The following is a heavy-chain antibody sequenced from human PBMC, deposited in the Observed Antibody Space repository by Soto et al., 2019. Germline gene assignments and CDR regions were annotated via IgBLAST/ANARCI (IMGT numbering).Heavy chain of an antibody. CDR3: ARQMENLEVIHNWFDP. V-gene: IGHV5-51*01. D-gene: IGHD3-3*01. CDR1: GYSFTSYW. CDR2: IYPGDSDT. Sequence: GESLKISCKGSGYSFTSYWIGWVRQMPGKGLEWMGIIYPGDSDTRYSPSFQGQVTISADKSNSTAYLQWSSLKASDTAMYYCARQMENLEVIHNWFDPWGQGTLVTVS. J-gene: IGHJ5*02.